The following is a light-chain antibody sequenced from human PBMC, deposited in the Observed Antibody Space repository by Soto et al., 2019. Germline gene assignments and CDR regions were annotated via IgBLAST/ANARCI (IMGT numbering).Light chain of an antibody. Sequence: EIVLTQSPGTLSLSPGERATLSCRASQSLSSSQLAWYQQKPGQAPRLLIHDASSRATGISDRFTGSGSGTDFTLTITTLEPVDLVVYYCQQYGTSPRTFGLGTKVEI. CDR3: QQYGTSPRT. CDR2: DAS. J-gene: IGKJ1*01. CDR1: QSLSSSQ. V-gene: IGKV3-20*01.